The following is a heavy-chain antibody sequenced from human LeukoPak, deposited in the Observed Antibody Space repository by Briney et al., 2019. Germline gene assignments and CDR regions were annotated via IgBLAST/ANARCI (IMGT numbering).Heavy chain of an antibody. CDR1: GFTFSSYS. CDR2: ISSSSSYI. CDR3: AIAKGPVDIVVAATGVFGY. V-gene: IGHV3-21*04. Sequence: PGGSLRLSCAASGFTFSSYSMNWVRQAPGKGLEWVSSISSSSSYIYYADSVKGRFTISRDNAKTSLYLQMNSLRADDTAVYYCAIAKGPVDIVVAATGVFGYWGQGTLVTVSS. J-gene: IGHJ4*02. D-gene: IGHD6-19*01.